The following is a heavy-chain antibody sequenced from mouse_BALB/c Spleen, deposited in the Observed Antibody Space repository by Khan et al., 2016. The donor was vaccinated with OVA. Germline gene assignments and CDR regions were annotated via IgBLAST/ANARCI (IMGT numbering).Heavy chain of an antibody. D-gene: IGHD2-14*01. CDR1: GYTFTSYY. J-gene: IGHJ4*01. CDR2: INPSNGGT. CDR3: TRSSSYYRYDGYAMDY. V-gene: IGHV1S81*02. Sequence: QVQLQQSGAELVKPGASVKLSCKASGYTFTSYYMYWVKQRPGQGLEWIGGINPSNGGTNFNEKFKSKATLTVDKSSSTAYMQLSSLTSEDSAVYYSTRSSSYYRYDGYAMDYWGQGTSVTVSS.